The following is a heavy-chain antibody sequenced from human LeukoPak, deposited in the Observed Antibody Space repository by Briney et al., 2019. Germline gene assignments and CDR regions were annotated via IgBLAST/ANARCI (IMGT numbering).Heavy chain of an antibody. J-gene: IGHJ4*02. CDR1: GYTFTGYY. D-gene: IGHD4-17*01. Sequence: ASVKVSCKASGYTFTGYYMHWVRQAPGQGLEWMGWINPNSGGTNYAQKFQGWVTMTRDTSISTAYMELSRLRSDDTAVYYCARGAGYGDYGIDYWGQGTLVTVSS. V-gene: IGHV1-2*04. CDR2: INPNSGGT. CDR3: ARGAGYGDYGIDY.